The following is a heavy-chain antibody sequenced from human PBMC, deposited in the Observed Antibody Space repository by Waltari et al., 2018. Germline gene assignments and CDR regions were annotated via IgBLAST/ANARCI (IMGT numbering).Heavy chain of an antibody. D-gene: IGHD6-19*01. V-gene: IGHV1-24*01. CDR1: GYTLTELS. J-gene: IGHJ6*02. CDR3: ARYRSMYSSGRYYYYGMDV. Sequence: QVQLVQSGAEVTKPGASVKVSCKVSGYTLTELSMHWVRQAPGKGLEWMGGFDPEDGETIYAQKFQGRVTMTEDTSTDTAYMELSSLRSEDTAVYYCARYRSMYSSGRYYYYGMDVWGQGTTVTVSS. CDR2: FDPEDGET.